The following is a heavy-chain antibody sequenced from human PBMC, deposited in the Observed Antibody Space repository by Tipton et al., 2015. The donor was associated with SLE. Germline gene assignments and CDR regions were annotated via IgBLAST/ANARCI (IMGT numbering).Heavy chain of an antibody. J-gene: IGHJ6*03. D-gene: IGHD2-2*01. V-gene: IGHV4-38-2*02. CDR3: VRGVPYQYYYYLDV. CDR1: GHSISSGFY. Sequence: GLVKPSETLSLICTVSGHSISSGFYWGWIRQSPGKGLEWIGNFYHRGTTYYNPSLKGRVTISADTSKNHLSLKLTSVTAADTAVYYCVRGVPYQYYYYLDVWGKGTTVTVSS. CDR2: FYHRGTT.